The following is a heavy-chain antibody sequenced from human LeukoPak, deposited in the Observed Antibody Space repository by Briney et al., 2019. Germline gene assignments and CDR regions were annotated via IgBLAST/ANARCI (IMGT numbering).Heavy chain of an antibody. CDR1: GFTVSSNY. CDR2: IYSGGST. J-gene: IGHJ6*02. V-gene: IGHV3-53*01. CDR3: ARDNVVVVASYGMDV. D-gene: IGHD2-15*01. Sequence: GGSLRLSCAASGFTVSSNYMSWVRQPPGKGLEWVSVIYSGGSTYYADSVKGRFTISRDNSKNTLYLQMNSLRAEDTAVYYCARDNVVVVASYGMDVWGQGTTVTVSS.